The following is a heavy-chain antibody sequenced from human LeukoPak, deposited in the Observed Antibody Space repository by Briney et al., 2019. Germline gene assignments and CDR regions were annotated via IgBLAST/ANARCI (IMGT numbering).Heavy chain of an antibody. V-gene: IGHV3-72*01. Sequence: GGSLRLSCAASGFILSDHYMDWVRQVPGKGLEWVGRTKSKADSYTTEYAASVKGRFTISRDDSKNSLYLQMNSLRTEDTGVYYCARSVYGDYYFDYWGQGILVTVAS. J-gene: IGHJ4*02. CDR2: TKSKADSYTT. D-gene: IGHD7-27*01. CDR3: ARSVYGDYYFDY. CDR1: GFILSDHY.